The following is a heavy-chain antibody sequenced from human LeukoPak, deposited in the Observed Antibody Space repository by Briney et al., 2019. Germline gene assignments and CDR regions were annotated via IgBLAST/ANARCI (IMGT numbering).Heavy chain of an antibody. J-gene: IGHJ5*02. Sequence: SVKVSCKASGGTFSSYAISWVRQAPGQGLGWMGGIIPIFGTANYAQKFQGRVTITTDESTSTAYMELSSLRSEDTAVYYCARGGYSSSWYNGPGWFDPWGQGTLVTVSS. V-gene: IGHV1-69*05. CDR3: ARGGYSSSWYNGPGWFDP. CDR1: GGTFSSYA. CDR2: IIPIFGTA. D-gene: IGHD6-13*01.